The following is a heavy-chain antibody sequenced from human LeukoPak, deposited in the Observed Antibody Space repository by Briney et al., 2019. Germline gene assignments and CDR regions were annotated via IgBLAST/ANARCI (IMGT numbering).Heavy chain of an antibody. CDR3: AKDQSIAGAGTYHCFDP. V-gene: IGHV4-30-2*01. Sequence: SGTLSLTCAVSGVSISSGGYYWSWIGQPPGKGLEWIGYIYHSGSTYYNPSRESRVTRSIDRSKNQFSLKLSSVNAPDTAVYYCAKDQSIAGAGTYHCFDPWGQGTLVTVSS. D-gene: IGHD6-19*01. J-gene: IGHJ5*02. CDR1: GVSISSGGYY. CDR2: IYHSGST.